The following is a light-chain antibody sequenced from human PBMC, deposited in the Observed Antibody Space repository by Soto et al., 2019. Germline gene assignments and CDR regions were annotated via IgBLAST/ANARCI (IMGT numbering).Light chain of an antibody. J-gene: IGKJ2*01. Sequence: EIVMTQSPATLSVSPGERATLSCRASQSVSSNLAWYQQKPGQAPRLLIYGASTRATGIPARFSGSGSGTEFTLTISSLQSEDFGVYYCQQYNNWPPTFGQGTKVAIK. CDR1: QSVSSN. V-gene: IGKV3-15*01. CDR2: GAS. CDR3: QQYNNWPPT.